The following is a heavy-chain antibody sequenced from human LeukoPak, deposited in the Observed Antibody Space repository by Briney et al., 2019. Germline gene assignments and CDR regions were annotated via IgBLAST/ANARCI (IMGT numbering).Heavy chain of an antibody. D-gene: IGHD6-13*01. V-gene: IGHV3-7*01. CDR3: AREGSWYFDY. J-gene: IGHJ4*02. CDR2: IKQDGSEK. Sequence: GGSLRLSCAASGFTFSSYSMNWVRQAPGKGLEWVANIKQDGSEKYYVDSVKGRFTISRDNAKNSLYLQMNSLRAEDTAVYYCAREGSWYFDYWGQGTLVTVSS. CDR1: GFTFSSYS.